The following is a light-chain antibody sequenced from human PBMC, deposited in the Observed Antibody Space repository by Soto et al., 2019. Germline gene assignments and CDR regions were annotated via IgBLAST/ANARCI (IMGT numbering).Light chain of an antibody. CDR2: SDN. Sequence: QSVLTQSPSASGTPGQRVTISCSGSSSNIGRDFVYWYQQVPGTAPKPLIYSDNQRYSGVPDRFSGSKSGTSASLTISGLRSEDEADYYCASWDDNLSGVVFGGGTKLTVL. J-gene: IGLJ2*01. V-gene: IGLV1-47*02. CDR1: SSNIGRDF. CDR3: ASWDDNLSGVV.